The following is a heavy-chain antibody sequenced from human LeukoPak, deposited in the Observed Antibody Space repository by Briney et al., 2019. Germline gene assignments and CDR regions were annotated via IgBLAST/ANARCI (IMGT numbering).Heavy chain of an antibody. CDR1: GYTFTSYY. J-gene: IGHJ5*02. Sequence: ASVKVSCKASGYTFTSYYMHWVRQAPGQGLEWMGIINPSGGSTSYAQKFQGRVTMTRDTSTSTVYMELSSLRSEDTAVYYCARTRLYCSSTSCYWFDPWGQGTLVTVSS. CDR3: ARTRLYCSSTSCYWFDP. CDR2: INPSGGST. D-gene: IGHD2-2*01. V-gene: IGHV1-46*01.